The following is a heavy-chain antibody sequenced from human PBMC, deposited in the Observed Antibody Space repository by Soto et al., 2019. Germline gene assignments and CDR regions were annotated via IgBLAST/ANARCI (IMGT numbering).Heavy chain of an antibody. D-gene: IGHD3-3*01. CDR3: ARNHYHSVSESLGTVSGFDS. V-gene: IGHV4-4*02. Sequence: QVHLKESGPGLVKPSGTLSLSCAVSGGSIKTDNWWSWVRQSPGKGLEWIGEVYHPGRINYNPSLQGCVSISIDTSENQFSPHLTSVTPAATGVYFCARNHYHSVSESLGTVSGFDSWGQGTLVTVSS. J-gene: IGHJ4*02. CDR1: GGSIKTDNW. CDR2: VYHPGRI.